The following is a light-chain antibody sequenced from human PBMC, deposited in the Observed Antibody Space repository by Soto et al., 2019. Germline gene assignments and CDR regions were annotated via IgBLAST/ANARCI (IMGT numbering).Light chain of an antibody. J-gene: IGLJ2*01. Sequence: QSVLTHPVSVSGSPGQSITISCTGTSIDVGAYNYVSWYQQHPGKAPKLMIYEVSNRPSGVSNRFSGSKSGNTASLTISGLQAEDEADYYCSSYSSSITVVFGGGTKVTVL. CDR3: SSYSSSITVV. V-gene: IGLV2-14*01. CDR1: SIDVGAYNY. CDR2: EVS.